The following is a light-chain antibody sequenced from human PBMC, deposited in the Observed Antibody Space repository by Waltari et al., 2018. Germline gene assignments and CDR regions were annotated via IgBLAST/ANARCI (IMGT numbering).Light chain of an antibody. CDR2: RAS. CDR3: QQYYSTPWT. V-gene: IGKV4-1*01. Sequence: DIVMTQSPDSLAVSLGERATINCTSSPSVLYSSNNKNYVVWYQQKPGQPPKLLIYRASTRESGVPDRFSGRGSGTDFTLTISSLQAEDVAVYYCQQYYSTPWTFGQGTKVEIK. CDR1: PSVLYSSNNKNY. J-gene: IGKJ1*01.